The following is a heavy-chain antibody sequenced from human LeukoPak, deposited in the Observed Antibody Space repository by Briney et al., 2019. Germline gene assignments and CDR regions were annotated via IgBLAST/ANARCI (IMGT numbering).Heavy chain of an antibody. D-gene: IGHD6-19*01. CDR2: ISWNSGSI. V-gene: IGHV3-9*01. Sequence: PGGSLRLSCAASGFTFDDYAMHWVRQAPGKGLEWVSGISWNSGSIGYADSVKGRFTISRDNAKNSLYLQMNSLRAEDTALYYCAKGSAVAVDYWGQGTLVTVSS. CDR3: AKGSAVAVDY. CDR1: GFTFDDYA. J-gene: IGHJ4*02.